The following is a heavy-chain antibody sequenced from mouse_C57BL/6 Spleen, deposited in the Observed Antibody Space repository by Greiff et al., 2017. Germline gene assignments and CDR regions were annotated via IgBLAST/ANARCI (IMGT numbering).Heavy chain of an antibody. J-gene: IGHJ4*01. CDR3: SINSQPYYAMDY. CDR2: IYPRSGNT. Sequence: QVQLQQSGAELARPGASVKLSCKASGYTFTSSGISWVKQRTGQGLEWIGEIYPRSGNTYYNAKFKGKATLTADKSSSTAYMDLRSLTSEDSAVYFCSINSQPYYAMDYWGQGTSVTVSS. D-gene: IGHD6-1*02. CDR1: GYTFTSSG. V-gene: IGHV1-81*01.